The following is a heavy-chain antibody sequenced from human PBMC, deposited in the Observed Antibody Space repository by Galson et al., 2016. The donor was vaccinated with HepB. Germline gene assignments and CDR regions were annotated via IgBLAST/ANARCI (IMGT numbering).Heavy chain of an antibody. V-gene: IGHV3-74*01. CDR1: GFTFSSYW. D-gene: IGHD5-24*01. J-gene: IGHJ4*02. CDR3: AIDHGGYNSMDY. Sequence: SLRLSCAASGFTFSSYWMHWVRQAPGKGLVWVSRIRGNGGAPSYADSVRGRFTISRDNAKNTLYLQMNSPRVEDTAVYYCAIDHGGYNSMDYWGQGTLVTVSS. CDR2: IRGNGGAP.